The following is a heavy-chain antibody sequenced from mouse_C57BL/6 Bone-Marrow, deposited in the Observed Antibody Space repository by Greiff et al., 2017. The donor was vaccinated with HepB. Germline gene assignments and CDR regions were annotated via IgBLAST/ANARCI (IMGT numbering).Heavy chain of an antibody. Sequence: VQLQQSGPGLVQPSQSLSITCTVSGFSLTSYGVHWVRQSPGKGLEWLGVIWSGGSTDDNAAFISRLSISKDNSKSQVFFKMNSLQADDTAIYYCAGGGAWFAYWGQGTLVTVSA. CDR1: GFSLTSYG. CDR2: IWSGGST. CDR3: AGGGAWFAY. V-gene: IGHV2-2*01. J-gene: IGHJ3*01.